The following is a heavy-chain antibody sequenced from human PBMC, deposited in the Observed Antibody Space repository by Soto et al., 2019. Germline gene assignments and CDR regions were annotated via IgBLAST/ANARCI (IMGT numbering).Heavy chain of an antibody. CDR3: AKGAAAWAYYYYGMDV. Sequence: PGGSLRLSCAASGFTFSSYAMSWVRQAPGKGLEWVSAISGSGGSTYYADSVKGRFTISRDNSKNTLYLQMNSLRAEDTAVYYCAKGAAAWAYYYYGMDVWGQGTTVTVSS. CDR2: ISGSGGST. D-gene: IGHD6-13*01. CDR1: GFTFSSYA. V-gene: IGHV3-23*01. J-gene: IGHJ6*02.